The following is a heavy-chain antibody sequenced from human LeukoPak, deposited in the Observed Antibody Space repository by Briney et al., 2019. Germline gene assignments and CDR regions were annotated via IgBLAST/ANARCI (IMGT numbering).Heavy chain of an antibody. J-gene: IGHJ2*01. D-gene: IGHD5-12*01. CDR1: GYTFTDYY. CDR3: ARGRGYSGYETNWYFDL. Sequence: ASVKVSCKASGYTFTDYYMHWVRQAPGQGLEWMGWINPNSGGANYAQKFQGRVTMTRDTSISTAYMELSRLRSDATAVYYCARGRGYSGYETNWYFDLWGRGTLVTVSS. CDR2: INPNSGGA. V-gene: IGHV1-2*02.